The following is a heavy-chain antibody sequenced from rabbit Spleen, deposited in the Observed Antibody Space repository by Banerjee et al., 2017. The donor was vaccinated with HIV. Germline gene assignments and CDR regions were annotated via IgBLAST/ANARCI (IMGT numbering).Heavy chain of an antibody. CDR3: ARDSGSSFSSYGMDL. J-gene: IGHJ6*01. CDR2: IAGSSSGFT. CDR1: GFSFSSSDY. V-gene: IGHV1S45*01. Sequence: QEQLKETGGGLVQPEGSLTLTCKASGFSFSSSDYMCWVRQAPGKGLEWISCIAGSSSGFTYSASWAKGRFTISKTSSTTVTLQMTSLTAADTATYFCARDSGSSFSSYGMDLWGPGTLVTVS. D-gene: IGHD8-1*01.